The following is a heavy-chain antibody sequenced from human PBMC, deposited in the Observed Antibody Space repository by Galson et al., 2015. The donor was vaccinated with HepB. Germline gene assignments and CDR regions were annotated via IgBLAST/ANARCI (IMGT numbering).Heavy chain of an antibody. D-gene: IGHD4-17*01. CDR2: ISSSSSYT. Sequence: SLRLSCAASGFTFSDYYMSWIRQAPGKGLEWVSYISSSSSYTNYADSVKGRFTISRDNAKNSLYLQMNSLRAEDTAVYYCARSYGDYYYFDYWGQGTLVTVSS. J-gene: IGHJ4*02. CDR1: GFTFSDYY. CDR3: ARSYGDYYYFDY. V-gene: IGHV3-11*06.